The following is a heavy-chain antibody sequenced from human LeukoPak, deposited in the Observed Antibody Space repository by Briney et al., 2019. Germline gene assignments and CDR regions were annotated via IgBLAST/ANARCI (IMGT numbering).Heavy chain of an antibody. CDR3: AKGSKYCDSLTPYYFDY. V-gene: IGHV3-43*02. J-gene: IGHJ4*02. CDR1: GFTYDDYA. D-gene: IGHD4-17*01. CDR2: ISGDGGST. Sequence: GGSLRLSCAASGFTYDDYAKHWARHAPGKGLEWVSLISGDGGSTYYADSVKGRFTISRDNSKNSLYLQMNSLRTEDTVLYYCAKGSKYCDSLTPYYFDYWGQGTLVTVSS.